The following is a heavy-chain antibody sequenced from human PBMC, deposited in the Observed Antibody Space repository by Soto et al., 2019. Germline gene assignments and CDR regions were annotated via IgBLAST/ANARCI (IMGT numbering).Heavy chain of an antibody. CDR3: ARSYPDYGDYGEFDY. J-gene: IGHJ4*02. CDR1: GGSISSGGYY. CDR2: IYYSGST. Sequence: SETLSLTCTVSGGSISSGGYYWSWIRQHPGKGLEWIGYIYYSGSTYYNPSLKSRVTISVDTSKNQFSLKLSSVTAADTAVYYCARSYPDYGDYGEFDYWGQGTLVTVSS. D-gene: IGHD4-17*01. V-gene: IGHV4-31*03.